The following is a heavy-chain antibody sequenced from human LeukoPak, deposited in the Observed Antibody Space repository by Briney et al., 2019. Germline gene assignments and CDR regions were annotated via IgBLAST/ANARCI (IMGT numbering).Heavy chain of an antibody. D-gene: IGHD1-7*01. CDR3: ATSRTFDY. V-gene: IGHV3-7*01. CDR2: IKQDGSEK. Sequence: GGSLRLSCAASGFTFNSYWMDWVRQAPGKGLEWVANIKQDGSEKYYVDSVKGRFTISRDNAENSLYLQMNSLRAEDTAVYYCATSRTFDYWGQGALVTVSS. J-gene: IGHJ4*02. CDR1: GFTFNSYW.